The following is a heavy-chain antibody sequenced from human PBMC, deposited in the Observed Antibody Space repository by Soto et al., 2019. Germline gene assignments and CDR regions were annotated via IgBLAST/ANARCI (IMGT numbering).Heavy chain of an antibody. CDR1: GFTISSYD. V-gene: IGHV3-30-3*01. CDR2: ISYDGSNK. D-gene: IGHD6-19*01. J-gene: IGHJ4*02. Sequence: QVQLEESGGGVVQPGRSLRLSCAASGFTISSYDMHWVRQAPGKGLEWVAVISYDGSNKYYADSVKGRFTISRDNSKNTLYLQMNSLRAEDTAVYYCARAGGQWLVNYWGQGTLVTVSS. CDR3: ARAGGQWLVNY.